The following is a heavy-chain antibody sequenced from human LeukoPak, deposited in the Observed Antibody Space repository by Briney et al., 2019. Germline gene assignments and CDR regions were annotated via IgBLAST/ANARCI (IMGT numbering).Heavy chain of an antibody. V-gene: IGHV3-23*01. Sequence: GGSLRLSCAASGFTFNNYAMSWVRQAPGEGLEWVSGINTSGGITYYADSVKGRFTISRDNSKNTLFLQMNSLRGEDTALYYCTKEGEIYSKSYYFDYWGPGTLVTVSS. J-gene: IGHJ4*02. D-gene: IGHD4-4*01. CDR2: INTSGGIT. CDR1: GFTFNNYA. CDR3: TKEGEIYSKSYYFDY.